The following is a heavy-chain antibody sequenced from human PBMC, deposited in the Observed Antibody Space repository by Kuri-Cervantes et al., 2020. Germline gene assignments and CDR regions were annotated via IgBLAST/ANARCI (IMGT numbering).Heavy chain of an antibody. V-gene: IGHV2-5*02. CDR2: IYWDDDK. Sequence: SGPTLVKPTETLTLTCTVSGFSLSNARMGVSWIRQPPGKALEWLALIYWDDDKRYSPSLKSRLTITKDTSKTQVVLTMTNMDPVDTATYYCAHIGDDSSGYYPSYWGQGTLVTVSS. D-gene: IGHD3-22*01. J-gene: IGHJ4*02. CDR3: AHIGDDSSGYYPSY. CDR1: GFSLSNARMG.